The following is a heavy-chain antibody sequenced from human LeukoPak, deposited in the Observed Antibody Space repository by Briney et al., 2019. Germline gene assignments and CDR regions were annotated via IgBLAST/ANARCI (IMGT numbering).Heavy chain of an antibody. CDR3: ARVGVRSTPSSQGVDYYYYGMDI. CDR1: GYSFTTYA. CDR2: INTNTENP. V-gene: IGHV7-4-1*02. Sequence: ASVNVSCKASGYSFTTYAMNWVRQAPGQGLEWMGWINTNTENPTYAQGFTGRIVFSLDTSVSTAYLQISSLRAEDTAVYYCARVGVRSTPSSQGVDYYYYGMDIWGQGTTVTVSS. J-gene: IGHJ6*02. D-gene: IGHD2-2*01.